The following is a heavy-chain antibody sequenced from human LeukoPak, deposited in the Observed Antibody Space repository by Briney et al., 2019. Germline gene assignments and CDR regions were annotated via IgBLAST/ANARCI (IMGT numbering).Heavy chain of an antibody. CDR3: ARAPRDRAFDI. CDR1: GGSISSGGYY. CDR2: IYHSGST. V-gene: IGHV4-61*08. Sequence: SETLSLTCTVSGGSISSGGYYWSWIRQPPGKGLEWIGYIYHSGSTNYNPSLKSRVTISVDTSKNQFSLKLSSVTAADTAVYYCARAPRDRAFDIWGQGTMVTVSS. J-gene: IGHJ3*02.